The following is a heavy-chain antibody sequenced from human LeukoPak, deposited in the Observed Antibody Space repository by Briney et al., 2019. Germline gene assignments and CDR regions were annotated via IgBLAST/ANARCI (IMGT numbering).Heavy chain of an antibody. CDR3: ARDRYSTTMVRGVAHTTYNWFDP. Sequence: SVKVSCKASGGTFSIYAISWVRQAPGQGVEWMGGIIPIFGTANYAQKFQGRVTITADESTSTAYMELSSLRSEDTAVYYCARDRYSTTMVRGVAHTTYNWFDPWGQGTLVTVSS. V-gene: IGHV1-69*13. J-gene: IGHJ5*02. CDR2: IIPIFGTA. D-gene: IGHD3-10*01. CDR1: GGTFSIYA.